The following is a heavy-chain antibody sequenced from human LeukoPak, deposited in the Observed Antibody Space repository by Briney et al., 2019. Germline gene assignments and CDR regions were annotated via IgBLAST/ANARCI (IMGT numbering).Heavy chain of an antibody. D-gene: IGHD1-1*01. CDR2: IYTSWSN. J-gene: IGHJ6*03. Sequence: SETLSLTCSVSGGSISCYYWSWIRQRAGKGLEWIGRIYTSWSNNYNPSLKSRVTMSVDTTKNQFSLKLSSVTAADTAVYYCARDWNDVGLRYYMDVWGKGTTVTVSS. V-gene: IGHV4-4*07. CDR3: ARDWNDVGLRYYMDV. CDR1: GGSISCYY.